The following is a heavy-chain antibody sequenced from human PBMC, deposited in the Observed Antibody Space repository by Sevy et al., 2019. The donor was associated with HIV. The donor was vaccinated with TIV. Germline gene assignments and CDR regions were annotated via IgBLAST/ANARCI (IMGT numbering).Heavy chain of an antibody. Sequence: GGSLRLSCAASGFTFSSYWMTWVRQAPGKGLEWVANIKQDGSKKYYVDSVKSRFTISRDNATNSVYLQMNSLRAEDTAVYYCAREIAAAGSYWGQGTLVTVSS. J-gene: IGHJ4*02. CDR3: AREIAAAGSY. CDR2: IKQDGSKK. D-gene: IGHD6-13*01. V-gene: IGHV3-7*01. CDR1: GFTFSSYW.